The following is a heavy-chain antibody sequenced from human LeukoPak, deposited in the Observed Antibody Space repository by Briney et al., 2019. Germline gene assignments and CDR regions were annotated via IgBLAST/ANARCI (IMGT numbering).Heavy chain of an antibody. CDR1: GFSFSHYW. CDR3: ARDEPDGSNFDY. D-gene: IGHD1-26*01. Sequence: GGSLRLSCAASGFSFSHYWMAWVRQAPGKGLEWVAIIRPDANDGSYVDSVKGRFTISRDNAKNSLYLQMNSLRAEDTAVYYCARDEPDGSNFDYWGQGTLVTVSS. V-gene: IGHV3-7*01. J-gene: IGHJ4*02. CDR2: IRPDANDG.